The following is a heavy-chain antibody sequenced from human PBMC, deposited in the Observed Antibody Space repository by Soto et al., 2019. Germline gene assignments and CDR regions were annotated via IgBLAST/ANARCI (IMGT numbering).Heavy chain of an antibody. Sequence: GESLKISCAASGFTFSSYWMSWVRQAPGKGLEWVANIKQDGSEKYYVDSVKGRFTISRDNAKNSLYLQMNSLRAEDTAVYYCARVGHAYYDYIWGSYVDYWGQGTLVTVSS. CDR3: ARVGHAYYDYIWGSYVDY. D-gene: IGHD3-16*01. V-gene: IGHV3-7*01. J-gene: IGHJ4*02. CDR1: GFTFSSYW. CDR2: IKQDGSEK.